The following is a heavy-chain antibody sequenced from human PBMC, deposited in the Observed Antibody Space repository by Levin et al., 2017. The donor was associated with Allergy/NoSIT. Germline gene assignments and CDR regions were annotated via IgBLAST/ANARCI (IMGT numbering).Heavy chain of an antibody. J-gene: IGHJ4*02. D-gene: IGHD3-16*01. V-gene: IGHV4-59*01. CDR1: GGSISSYY. CDR3: AREGGSVGRRYFDY. CDR2: IYYSGST. Sequence: SETLSLTCTVSGGSISSYYWSWIRQPPGKGLEWIGYIYYSGSTNYNPSLKSRVTISVDTSKNQFSLKLSSVTAADTAVYYCAREGGSVGRRYFDYWGQGTLVTVSS.